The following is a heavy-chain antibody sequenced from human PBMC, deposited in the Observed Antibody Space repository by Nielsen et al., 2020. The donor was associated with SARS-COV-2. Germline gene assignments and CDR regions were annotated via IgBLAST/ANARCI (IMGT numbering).Heavy chain of an antibody. D-gene: IGHD1-26*01. J-gene: IGHJ3*02. Sequence: SETVSLTCTVSGGSIRSYYWTWIRQPPGKGLEWIGYIYYSGSTNYNPSLKSRVTMSVDTSKNQFSLKLRSVTAADTTVYFCATAVGATSSHDAFDIWGQGTMVTVSS. CDR2: IYYSGST. CDR3: ATAVGATSSHDAFDI. V-gene: IGHV4-59*08. CDR1: GGSIRSYY.